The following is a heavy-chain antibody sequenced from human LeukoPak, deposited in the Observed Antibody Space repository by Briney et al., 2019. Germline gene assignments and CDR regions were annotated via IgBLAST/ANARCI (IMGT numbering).Heavy chain of an antibody. CDR2: ISGGGGST. V-gene: IGHV3-23*01. Sequence: GGSLRLSCAASGFTFSIYAMSWVRQAPGKGLEWVSAISGGGGSTNYADSVKGRFTISRDNSKNTLYLQMNSLRAEGTAVYYCARSSGYYFREYYFDYWGQGTLVTVSS. D-gene: IGHD3-22*01. J-gene: IGHJ4*02. CDR1: GFTFSIYA. CDR3: ARSSGYYFREYYFDY.